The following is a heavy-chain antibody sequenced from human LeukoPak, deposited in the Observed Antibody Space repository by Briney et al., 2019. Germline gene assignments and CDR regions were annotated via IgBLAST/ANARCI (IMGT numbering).Heavy chain of an antibody. D-gene: IGHD6-13*01. J-gene: IGHJ4*02. CDR3: ASVLSAAGLHFDY. Sequence: SETLSLTCTVSGGSISSSSYYWGWIRQPPGKGLEGIGSIYYSGSTYYNPSLKSRVTISVDTSKNQFSLKLSSVTAADTAVYYCASVLSAAGLHFDYWGQGTLVTVSS. V-gene: IGHV4-39*01. CDR1: GGSISSSSYY. CDR2: IYYSGST.